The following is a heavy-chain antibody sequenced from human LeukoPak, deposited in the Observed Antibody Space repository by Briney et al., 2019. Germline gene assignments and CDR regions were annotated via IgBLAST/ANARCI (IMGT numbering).Heavy chain of an antibody. CDR2: IYYSGST. D-gene: IGHD2-2*01. Sequence: SETLSLTCTVSGGSISSGGYYWSWIRQHPGKGLEWIGYIYYSGSTYYNPSLKSRVTISVDTSKNQFSLKLSSVTAADTAVYYCARGVLGYCSSTSCSNYLDYWGQGTLVTVSS. CDR3: ARGVLGYCSSTSCSNYLDY. J-gene: IGHJ4*02. CDR1: GGSISSGGYY. V-gene: IGHV4-31*03.